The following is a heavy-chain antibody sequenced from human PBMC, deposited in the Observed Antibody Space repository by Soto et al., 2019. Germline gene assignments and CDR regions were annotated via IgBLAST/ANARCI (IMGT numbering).Heavy chain of an antibody. Sequence: QVQLQESGPGLVKPSQTLSLTCTVSGGSISSGGYYWSWLRPHPGKGREWIGYIYYSGSTYYNPSLKSRVTISVDTSKNQFSLKLSSVTAADTAVYYGAREVIGHNYYDSSGQFYYWGQGTLVTVSS. CDR1: GGSISSGGYY. D-gene: IGHD3-22*01. CDR3: AREVIGHNYYDSSGQFYY. V-gene: IGHV4-31*03. J-gene: IGHJ4*02. CDR2: IYYSGST.